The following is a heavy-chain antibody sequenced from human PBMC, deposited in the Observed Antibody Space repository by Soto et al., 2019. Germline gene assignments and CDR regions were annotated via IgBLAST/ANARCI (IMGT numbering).Heavy chain of an antibody. V-gene: IGHV1-69*01. CDR3: ARDGHPRHLHPDPYNWFDP. CDR1: GGTFSSYA. J-gene: IGHJ5*02. Sequence: QVQLVQSGAEVKKPGSSVKVSCKASGGTFSSYAISWVRQAPGQGLEWMGGIIPIFGTANYAQKFQGRVTITADESTSTAYMELSSPRSEDTAVFFFARDGHPRHLHPDPYNWFDPWGQGTLVTVSS. CDR2: IIPIFGTA. D-gene: IGHD4-4*01.